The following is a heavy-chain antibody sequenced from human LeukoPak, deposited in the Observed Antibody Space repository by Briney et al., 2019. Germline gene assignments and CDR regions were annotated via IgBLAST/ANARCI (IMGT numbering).Heavy chain of an antibody. CDR3: ARGKTMVYCGGDCYRFDN. CDR2: INPNSGGT. V-gene: IGHV1-2*02. Sequence: ASVKVSSKASGHTFSVYDMHWVRQATGQGHAWVGWINPNSGGTNYAQKFQGRVTMTRDTSISTAYMELGRLLSGDTAVYYCARGKTMVYCGGDCYRFDNWGQGTLVTVSS. D-gene: IGHD2-21*02. J-gene: IGHJ4*02. CDR1: GHTFSVYD.